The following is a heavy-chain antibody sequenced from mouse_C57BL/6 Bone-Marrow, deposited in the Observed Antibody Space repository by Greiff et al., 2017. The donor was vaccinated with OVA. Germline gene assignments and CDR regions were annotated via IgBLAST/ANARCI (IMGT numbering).Heavy chain of an antibody. CDR3: ARRYGSSRPWFAY. V-gene: IGHV5-17*01. D-gene: IGHD1-1*01. CDR2: ISSGCSTI. J-gene: IGHJ3*01. Sequence: EVKLVESGGGLVKPGGSLKLSCAASGFTFSDYGMHWVRQAPEKGLEWVAYISSGCSTIYYADTVKGRFTISRDNAKNTLFLQMTSLRSEDTAMYYCARRYGSSRPWFAYWGQGTLVTVSA. CDR1: GFTFSDYG.